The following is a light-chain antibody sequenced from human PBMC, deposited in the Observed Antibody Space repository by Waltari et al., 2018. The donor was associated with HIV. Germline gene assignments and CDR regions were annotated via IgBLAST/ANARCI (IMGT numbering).Light chain of an antibody. Sequence: QSALTQPPSASGSPGQSVTISCTGTSTDVGAYNYVSWYQQHSGEAPKLIIYEVTKRPSGGPDRFSGSQSGNTASLTVSVLQAEDEADFYCSSYAGSTVIFGGGTKLTVL. V-gene: IGLV2-8*01. CDR1: STDVGAYNY. CDR2: EVT. CDR3: SSYAGSTVI. J-gene: IGLJ2*01.